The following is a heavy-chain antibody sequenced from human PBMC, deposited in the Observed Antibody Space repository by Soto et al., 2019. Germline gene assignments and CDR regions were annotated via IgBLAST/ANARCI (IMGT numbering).Heavy chain of an antibody. V-gene: IGHV3-48*02. CDR3: ARDLKEYYYGQNGFDY. Sequence: GGSLRLSCAASGFTFSSYSMNWVRQAPGKGLEWVSYISSSSSTIYYADSVKGRFTISRDNAKNSLYLQMNSLRDEDTAVYYCARDLKEYYYGQNGFDYWGQGTLVTVSS. CDR1: GFTFSSYS. D-gene: IGHD3-10*01. CDR2: ISSSSSTI. J-gene: IGHJ4*02.